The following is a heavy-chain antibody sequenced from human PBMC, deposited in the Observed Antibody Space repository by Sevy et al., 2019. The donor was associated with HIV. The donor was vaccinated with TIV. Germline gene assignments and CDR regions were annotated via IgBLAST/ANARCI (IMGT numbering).Heavy chain of an antibody. CDR1: GFTLNKYS. CDR3: VRDGGCSSTRCLLCFDY. Sequence: GGSLRLSCAASGFTLNKYSMNWVRQAPGKGLEWVSSISSSSTYIYYADSVKGRFTISRDNAKNSLYLQMNSLRAEDTAVYYCVRDGGCSSTRCLLCFDYWGQGTLVTVSS. V-gene: IGHV3-21*01. CDR2: ISSSSTYI. D-gene: IGHD2-2*01. J-gene: IGHJ4*02.